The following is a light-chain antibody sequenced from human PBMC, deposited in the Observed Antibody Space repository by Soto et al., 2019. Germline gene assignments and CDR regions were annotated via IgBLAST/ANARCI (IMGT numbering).Light chain of an antibody. CDR2: AAS. Sequence: DIQMTQSPSSLSASIGDRVTITCRASQSISSYLNWFQQKPGEAPKLLIQAASSLQSGVPSRFRGSVSGTDFTLTINSLQPEEFAGYYCQQRYSAPVTCGQGTKV. V-gene: IGKV1-39*01. CDR1: QSISSY. CDR3: QQRYSAPVT. J-gene: IGKJ2*01.